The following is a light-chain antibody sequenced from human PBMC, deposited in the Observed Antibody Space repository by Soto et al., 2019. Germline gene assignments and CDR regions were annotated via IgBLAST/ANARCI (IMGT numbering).Light chain of an antibody. J-gene: IGKJ1*01. CDR2: AAS. CDR1: QSIRSY. Sequence: DIQLTQYPSSLSASVGDRVTITCRASQSIRSYLNWYQQKPGKAPKLLIYAASSLQTGVSSRFSGSGSGTDFTLTISSLQPDDFATYYCQQYTSYPWTFGQGTKVDI. V-gene: IGKV1-39*01. CDR3: QQYTSYPWT.